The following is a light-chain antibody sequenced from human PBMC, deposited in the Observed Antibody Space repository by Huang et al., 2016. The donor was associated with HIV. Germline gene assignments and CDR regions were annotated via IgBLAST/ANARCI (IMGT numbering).Light chain of an antibody. CDR1: QDIGRL. V-gene: IGKV1-39*01. CDR3: QKSYSPSPFT. CDR2: EAA. Sequence: DIQMTQSPSSLSASIGDRVIITCRASQDIGRLSKWYQQRPGKDPQLLIYEAAVLKTGDHARLSGSGSGTHFTLTNRSFLPVDFATYFCQKSYSPSPFTFGLGTILDI. J-gene: IGKJ2*01.